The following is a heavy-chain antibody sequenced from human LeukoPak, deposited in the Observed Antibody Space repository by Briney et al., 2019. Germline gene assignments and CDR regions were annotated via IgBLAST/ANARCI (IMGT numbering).Heavy chain of an antibody. Sequence: ASVKVSCKVSGYTLTELSVHWVRQAPGKGLEWMGGFDPEDGETIYAQKFQGRVTMTEDTSTDTAYMELSSLRSEDTAVYYCATAVPTDYDFWSGYSAWGQGTLVTVSS. CDR1: GYTLTELS. J-gene: IGHJ5*02. V-gene: IGHV1-24*01. CDR3: ATAVPTDYDFWSGYSA. D-gene: IGHD3-3*01. CDR2: FDPEDGET.